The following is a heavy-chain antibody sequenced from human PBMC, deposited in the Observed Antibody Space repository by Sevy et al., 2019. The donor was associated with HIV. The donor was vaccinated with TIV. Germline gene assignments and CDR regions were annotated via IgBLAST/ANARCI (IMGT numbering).Heavy chain of an antibody. CDR3: ARERSYGDYRLPYYDGMDV. CDR2: IYQDGSEK. D-gene: IGHD4-17*01. Sequence: GGSLRLSCIASGFSFRSYWMTWVRQAPGKGLEWVANIYQDGSEKYYVDSVKGRFTISRDNTKNSLYLQMNSLRAEDTAVYYCARERSYGDYRLPYYDGMDVWGQGTTVTVSS. V-gene: IGHV3-7*01. CDR1: GFSFRSYW. J-gene: IGHJ6*02.